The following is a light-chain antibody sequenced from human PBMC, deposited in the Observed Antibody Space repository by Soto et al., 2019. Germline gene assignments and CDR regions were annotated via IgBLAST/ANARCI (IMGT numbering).Light chain of an antibody. CDR3: QQYNDWPRT. V-gene: IGKV3-15*01. CDR1: QTVRSN. Sequence: EIVMTQSPATLSVSPGDRATLSCRASQTVRSNLAWYQQKAGQAPRVLIHGASTRATGIPDRFSGSGSGTDFTLTISSLQSEDFAVYYCQQYNDWPRTFGQGTKVDNK. J-gene: IGKJ1*01. CDR2: GAS.